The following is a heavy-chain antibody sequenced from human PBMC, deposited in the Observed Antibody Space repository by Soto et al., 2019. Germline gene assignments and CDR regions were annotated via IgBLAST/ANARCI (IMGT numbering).Heavy chain of an antibody. Sequence: SETLSLTCTVSGGSISSYYWSWIRQPPGKGLEWIGYIYYSGSTNYNPSLKSRVTISVDTSKNQFSLKLSSVTAADTAVYYCARDNSGSGPWWYWGQGTLVTVSS. CDR2: IYYSGST. D-gene: IGHD3-10*01. J-gene: IGHJ4*02. CDR1: GGSISSYY. CDR3: ARDNSGSGPWWY. V-gene: IGHV4-59*01.